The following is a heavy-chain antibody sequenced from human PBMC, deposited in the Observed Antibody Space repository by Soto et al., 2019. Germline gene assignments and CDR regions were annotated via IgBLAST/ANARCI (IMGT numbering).Heavy chain of an antibody. CDR3: ARGSQWLVY. Sequence: GGPLDLSCPASGLTVSSTTISGVRRAPGKGLEWVSVIYSGGSTYYADSVKGRFTISRDNSKNTLYLQMNSLRAEDTAVYYCARGSQWLVYWGQGTLVTVSS. CDR2: IYSGGST. CDR1: GLTVSSTT. V-gene: IGHV3-53*01. D-gene: IGHD6-19*01. J-gene: IGHJ4*02.